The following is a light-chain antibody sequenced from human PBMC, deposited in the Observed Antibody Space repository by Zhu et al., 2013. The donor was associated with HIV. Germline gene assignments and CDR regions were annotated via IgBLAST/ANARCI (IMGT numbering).Light chain of an antibody. CDR3: SSYAGSRNYVV. J-gene: IGLJ2*01. V-gene: IGLV2-23*02. CDR2: EVS. CDR1: TSDVGNYEL. Sequence: QSALTQPASVSGSPGQSITISCTGTTSDVGNYELVSWYQQYPGKAPKVVIYEVSQRPSRVSNRFSGSKSGNTASLTISGLQADDEADYYCSSYAGSRNYVVFGGGTKLTVL.